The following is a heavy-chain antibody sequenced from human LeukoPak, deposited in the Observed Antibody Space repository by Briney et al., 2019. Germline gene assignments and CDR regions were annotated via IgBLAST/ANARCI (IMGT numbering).Heavy chain of an antibody. V-gene: IGHV3-53*01. CDR2: IYSGGST. CDR1: GFTVSSNY. CDR3: ARADYYDSSGYSPCFDY. D-gene: IGHD3-22*01. Sequence: GGSLRLSCAASGFTVSSNYMSWVRQAPGKGLEWVSVIYSGGSTYYADSVKGRFTISRDDSKNTLYPQMNSLRAEDTAVYYCARADYYDSSGYSPCFDYWGQGTLVTVSS. J-gene: IGHJ4*02.